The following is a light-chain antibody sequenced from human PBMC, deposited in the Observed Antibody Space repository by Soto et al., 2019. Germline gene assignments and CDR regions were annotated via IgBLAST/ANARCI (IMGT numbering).Light chain of an antibody. V-gene: IGLV2-14*01. CDR3: SSYTSISTCV. CDR2: DVS. CDR1: SSDVGDYNY. Sequence: QSALTQPASVSGSPGQSITISCTGTSSDVGDYNYVSWYQQHPGKAPKLMIYDVSNRPSGVSNRFSGSKSGNTASLTISGLQADDEADYYCSSYTSISTCVFGTGTKVTVL. J-gene: IGLJ1*01.